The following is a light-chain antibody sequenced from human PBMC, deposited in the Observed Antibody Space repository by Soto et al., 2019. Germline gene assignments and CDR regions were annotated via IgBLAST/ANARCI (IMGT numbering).Light chain of an antibody. CDR3: LLDFSYFWA. J-gene: IGKJ1*01. V-gene: IGKV1-6*02. CDR2: AAS. CDR1: QAIRTA. Sequence: AIQLTQSPSSLSASFGDRVTITLRASQAIRTALGWYQQKPGKAPKLLIYAASTLQGGVPPRFSGSGSGTDFTLTISSLQPEDFATYYCLLDFSYFWAFGQGTKVDIK.